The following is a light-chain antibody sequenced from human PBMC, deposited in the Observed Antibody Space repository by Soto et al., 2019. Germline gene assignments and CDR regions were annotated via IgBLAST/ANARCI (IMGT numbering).Light chain of an antibody. CDR2: GAS. Sequence: DLQMTQSPSSLSASVGDRVTITCRASHSISSHLNWYQQRPGKAPNLLIYGASSLQSGVPSRFSGSGSGTDFTLTISSLQPADFATYYCQQSYSTPLTFGGGTRVEIK. CDR1: HSISSH. V-gene: IGKV1-39*01. CDR3: QQSYSTPLT. J-gene: IGKJ4*01.